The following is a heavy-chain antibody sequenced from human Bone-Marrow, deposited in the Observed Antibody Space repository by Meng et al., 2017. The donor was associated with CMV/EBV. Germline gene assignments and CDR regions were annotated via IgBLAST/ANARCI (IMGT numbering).Heavy chain of an antibody. CDR1: GFTFSDYY. V-gene: IGHV3-7*01. D-gene: IGHD3-10*02. Sequence: GESLKISCAASGFTFSDYYMSWVRQAPGKGLEWVANIRSDGGDRNFVDSVKGRFTISRDNARNSVYLQMNSLRGEDTALYYCTRDMFNDWGQGTQVTV. J-gene: IGHJ4*02. CDR2: IRSDGGDR. CDR3: TRDMFND.